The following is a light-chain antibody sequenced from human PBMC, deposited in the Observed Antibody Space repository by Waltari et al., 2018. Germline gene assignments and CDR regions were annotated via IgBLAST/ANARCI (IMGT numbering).Light chain of an antibody. CDR1: QRVSGGY. V-gene: IGKV3-20*01. J-gene: IGKJ2*01. CDR3: QQYGNSPRT. Sequence: EIVLTQSPGTLSLSPGERATLSCRASQRVSGGYLAWYQQKLGQAPRLLIYGASSRSTGIPDRFSGSGSGTDFTLTISRLESEDFAVYYCQQYGNSPRTFGQGTKLEIK. CDR2: GAS.